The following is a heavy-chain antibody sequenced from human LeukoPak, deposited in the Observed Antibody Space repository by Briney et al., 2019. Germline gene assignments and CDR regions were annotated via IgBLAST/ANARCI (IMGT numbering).Heavy chain of an antibody. J-gene: IGHJ6*04. Sequence: SVKVSCKASGGSFGSYAFTWVRQAPGQGLEWMGGVIPIFGKTNYAQKFQGRVTITADESTSTVFMEVSSLRVEDTAMYYCARIIWGSRHFYHAMDVWGKGTTVTVSS. CDR2: VIPIFGKT. D-gene: IGHD3-16*01. CDR1: GGSFGSYA. CDR3: ARIIWGSRHFYHAMDV. V-gene: IGHV1-69*13.